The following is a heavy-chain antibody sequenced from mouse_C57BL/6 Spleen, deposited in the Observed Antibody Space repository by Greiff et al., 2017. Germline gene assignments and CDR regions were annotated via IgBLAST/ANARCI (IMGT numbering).Heavy chain of an antibody. CDR1: GFTFSSYA. Sequence: EVKLVESGGGLVKPGGSLKLSCAASGFTFSSYAMSWVRQTPEKRLEWVATISDGGSYTYYPDNVKGRFTISRDNAKNNLYLQMSHLKSEDTAMYYCARELYYDYDKDYAMDYWGQGTSVTVSS. D-gene: IGHD2-4*01. J-gene: IGHJ4*01. CDR2: ISDGGSYT. CDR3: ARELYYDYDKDYAMDY. V-gene: IGHV5-4*01.